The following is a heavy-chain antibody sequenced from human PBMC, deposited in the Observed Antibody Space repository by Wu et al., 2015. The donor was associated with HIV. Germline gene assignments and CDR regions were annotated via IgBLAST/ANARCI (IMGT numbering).Heavy chain of an antibody. Sequence: QVQLVQSGAEVKKPGASVKVSCKASGYTFTGYYMHWVRQAPGQGLEWMGWINPNSGGTNYAQKFQGRVTMTRDTSISTAYMELSRLRSDDTAVYYCARDSDYYDSSGYGWFDPGAREPWSPSPQ. CDR3: ARDSDYYDSSGYGWFDP. V-gene: IGHV1-2*02. CDR2: INPNSGGT. J-gene: IGHJ5*02. CDR1: GYTFTGYY. D-gene: IGHD3-22*01.